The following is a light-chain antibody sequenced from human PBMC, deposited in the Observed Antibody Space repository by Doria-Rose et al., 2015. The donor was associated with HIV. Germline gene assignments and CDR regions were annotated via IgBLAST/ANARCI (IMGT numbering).Light chain of an antibody. CDR2: DGS. CDR3: RQYGTSWT. Sequence: DIVLTQSPGTLSLSPGERATLSCRASQSFSSTYLAWYQQKPGKAPSLLIYDGSTRATGIPDRFSASGSGTDFTLTINRLEPEDFALYYCRQYGTSWTFGQGTKVEI. CDR1: QSFSSTY. J-gene: IGKJ1*01. V-gene: IGKV3-20*01.